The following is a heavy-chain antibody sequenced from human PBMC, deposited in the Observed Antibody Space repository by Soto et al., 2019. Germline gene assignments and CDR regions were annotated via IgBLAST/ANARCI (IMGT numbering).Heavy chain of an antibody. D-gene: IGHD1-26*01. V-gene: IGHV3-23*01. Sequence: DVQLLESGGALVQPGGSLRLSCVASGFTFSSSAMNWVRQAPGKGLEWVSTICGSGVAKYYADSVKGRFTISRDNSNNTVSLQMNSLRAEDAAVYYCAKDRSPGAITWNVYWGQGTLVTVSS. CDR2: ICGSGVAK. J-gene: IGHJ4*02. CDR1: GFTFSSSA. CDR3: AKDRSPGAITWNVY.